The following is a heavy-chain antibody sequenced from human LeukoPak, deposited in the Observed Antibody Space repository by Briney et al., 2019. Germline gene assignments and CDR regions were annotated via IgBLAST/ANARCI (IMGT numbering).Heavy chain of an antibody. CDR3: TKDLTGARDY. CDR2: ISSGGTTI. V-gene: IGHV3-48*01. CDR1: GFTFSSYA. J-gene: IGHJ4*02. Sequence: GGSLRLSCAASGFTFSSYAMSWVRLAPGKGLEWLSYISSGGTTIYYADSVKGRFTISRDNAKNSLYLQMNSLRAEDTAVYFCTKDLTGARDYWGQGTLVTVSS. D-gene: IGHD7-27*01.